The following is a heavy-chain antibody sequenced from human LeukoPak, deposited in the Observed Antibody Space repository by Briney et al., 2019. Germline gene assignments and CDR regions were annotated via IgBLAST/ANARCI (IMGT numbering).Heavy chain of an antibody. CDR3: AKRGLAAALFR. Sequence: PGGSLRLSCAASGFTFSSYAMHWVRQAPGKGLGWVAVISYGGSNKYYADSVKGRFTISRDNSKNTLYLQMNRLRAEDTAVYYCAKRGLAAALFRWGQGTLVTVSS. D-gene: IGHD6-13*01. J-gene: IGHJ4*02. CDR2: ISYGGSNK. V-gene: IGHV3-30*04. CDR1: GFTFSSYA.